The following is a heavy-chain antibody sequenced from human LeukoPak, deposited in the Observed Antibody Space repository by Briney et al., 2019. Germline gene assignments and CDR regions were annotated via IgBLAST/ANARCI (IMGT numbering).Heavy chain of an antibody. J-gene: IGHJ4*02. CDR3: ARRVYYSSLDY. V-gene: IGHV4-39*01. Sequence: SETLSLTCSVAGGSISSSSYYWSWIRQPPGKGLEWIGSIYYSGSTYYNPSLKSRVTISVDTSKNQFSLKLSSVTAADTAVYYCARRVYYSSLDYWGQGTLVTVSS. CDR2: IYYSGST. CDR1: GGSISSSSYY. D-gene: IGHD2-8*01.